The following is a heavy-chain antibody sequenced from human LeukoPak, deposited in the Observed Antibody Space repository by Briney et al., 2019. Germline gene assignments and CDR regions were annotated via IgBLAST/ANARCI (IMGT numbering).Heavy chain of an antibody. CDR2: ISGSGGST. CDR1: GFTFSSYA. V-gene: IGHV3-23*01. CDR3: AKDLIRGGGGY. Sequence: GGSLRLPCAASGFTFSSYAMSWVRQAPGKGLEWVSAISGSGGSTYYADSVKGRFAISRDNSKNTLYLQMNSLRAEDTAVYYGAKDLIRGGGGYWGQGTLVTVSS. J-gene: IGHJ4*02. D-gene: IGHD3-16*01.